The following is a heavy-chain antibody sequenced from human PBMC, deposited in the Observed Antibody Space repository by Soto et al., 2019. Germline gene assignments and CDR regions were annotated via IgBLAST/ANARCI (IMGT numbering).Heavy chain of an antibody. V-gene: IGHV1-69*01. CDR3: ARDRSRLGGYGMDV. CDR2: IIPIFGTA. CDR1: GGTFSSYA. J-gene: IGHJ6*02. Sequence: QVQLVQSGAEVKKPGSSVKVSCKASGGTFSSYAISWVRQAPGLGLEWMGGIIPIFGTANYAQKFQGRVTITADESTSTAYMELSSLRSEDTAVYYCARDRSRLGGYGMDVWGQGTTVTVSS. D-gene: IGHD2-2*01.